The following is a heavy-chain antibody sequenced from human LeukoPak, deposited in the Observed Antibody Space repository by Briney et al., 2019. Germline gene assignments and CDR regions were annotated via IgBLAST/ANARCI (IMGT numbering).Heavy chain of an antibody. V-gene: IGHV3-73*01. CDR2: IRSKANSYAT. J-gene: IGHJ4*02. D-gene: IGHD3-10*01. CDR3: TRHPFGGSGSYYRN. Sequence: GGSLRLSCAASGFTFSGSDMHWVRQASGKGLEWVGRIRSKANSYATAYAASVKGRFTISRDDSKNTAYLQMNSLKTEDTAVYYCTRHPFGGSGSYYRNWGQGTLVTVSS. CDR1: GFTFSGSD.